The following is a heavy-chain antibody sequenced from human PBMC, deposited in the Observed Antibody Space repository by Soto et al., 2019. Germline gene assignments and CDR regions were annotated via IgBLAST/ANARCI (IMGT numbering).Heavy chain of an antibody. CDR1: GGSISSSSYY. V-gene: IGHV4-39*01. D-gene: IGHD2-2*01. CDR3: ARRVEYQTTYYYYGMDV. CDR2: FYYSGST. Sequence: SETLSLTCTVSGGSISSSSYYWGWIRQPPGKGLEWIGNFYYSGSTYYNPSLKSRVTISVDTSKNQFSLKLSSVTAADTAVYYCARRVEYQTTYYYYGMDVWGQGTTVTVSS. J-gene: IGHJ6*02.